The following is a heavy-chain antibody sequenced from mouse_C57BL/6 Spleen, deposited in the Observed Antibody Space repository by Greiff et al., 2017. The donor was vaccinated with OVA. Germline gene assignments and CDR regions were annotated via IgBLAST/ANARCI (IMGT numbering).Heavy chain of an antibody. V-gene: IGHV5-4*01. J-gene: IGHJ3*01. CDR3: AREGGTAQATAWFAY. CDR1: GFTFSSYA. CDR2: ISDGGSYT. Sequence: EVQGVESGGGLVKPGGSLKLSCAASGFTFSSYAMSWVRQTPEKRLEWVATISDGGSYTYYPDNVKGRFTISRDNAKNNLYLQMSHLKSEDTAMYYCAREGGTAQATAWFAYWGQGTLVTVSA. D-gene: IGHD3-2*02.